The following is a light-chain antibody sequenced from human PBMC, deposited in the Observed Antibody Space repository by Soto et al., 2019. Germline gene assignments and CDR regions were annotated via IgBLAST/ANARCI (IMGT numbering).Light chain of an antibody. V-gene: IGKV3-15*01. CDR2: GAS. Sequence: EMMLTQSPGTLSLTPGERATLSCRASQSVSSRYLAWYQQKPGQAPRLLIYGASTRATGIPARFSGSGSGTEFTLTITSLQSEDFAVYYCQQYNNWPPWTFGQGTKVDI. CDR3: QQYNNWPPWT. J-gene: IGKJ1*01. CDR1: QSVSSRY.